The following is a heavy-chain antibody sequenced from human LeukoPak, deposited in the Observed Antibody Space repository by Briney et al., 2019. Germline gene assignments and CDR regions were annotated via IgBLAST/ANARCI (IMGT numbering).Heavy chain of an antibody. CDR3: VRDPGITGTSY. J-gene: IGHJ4*02. V-gene: IGHV3-48*03. CDR1: GFTFSSYE. Sequence: GGSLRLSCAASGFTFSSYEMNCVREAPGKGLEWVSYISGSGSTIYYTDSVKGRFTISRDNAKNSLYLQMHSLRAEDTAVYYCVRDPGITGTSYWGQGILVTVSS. D-gene: IGHD1-20*01. CDR2: ISGSGSTI.